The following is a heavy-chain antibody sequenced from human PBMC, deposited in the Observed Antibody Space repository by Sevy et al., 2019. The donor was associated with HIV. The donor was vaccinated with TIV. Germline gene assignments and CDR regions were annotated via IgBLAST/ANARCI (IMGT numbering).Heavy chain of an antibody. V-gene: IGHV5-51*01. J-gene: IGHJ4*02. D-gene: IGHD6-19*01. CDR3: ARLDSYSSGWSPRYYFDY. CDR1: AYTFTTHW. Sequence: GESLKISCKGSAYTFTTHWIGWVRQMPGKGLEWMGIMSPGDSDPRYRPSFQGQVTMSVDKSVSTAYLQWHSLETSDTAIHYCARLDSYSSGWSPRYYFDYWGQGTLVTVSS. CDR2: MSPGDSDP.